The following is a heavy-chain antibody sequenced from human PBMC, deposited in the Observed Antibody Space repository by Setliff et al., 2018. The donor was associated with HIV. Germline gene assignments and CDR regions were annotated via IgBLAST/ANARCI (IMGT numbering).Heavy chain of an antibody. D-gene: IGHD1-1*01. J-gene: IGHJ3*02. Sequence: ASVKVSCKASGYTFIGDYMHWVRQAPGQGLEWMGWINPNSGGTNCAQKFQGRVTMTRDTSISTAYMELSRLRSDDTAVYYCARGGLATGAFDIWGQGTMVTVSS. V-gene: IGHV1-2*02. CDR3: ARGGLATGAFDI. CDR2: INPNSGGT. CDR1: GYTFIGDY.